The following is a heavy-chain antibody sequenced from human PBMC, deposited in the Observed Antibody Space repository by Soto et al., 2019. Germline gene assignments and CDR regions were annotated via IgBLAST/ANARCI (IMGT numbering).Heavy chain of an antibody. J-gene: IGHJ6*02. D-gene: IGHD5-18*01. Sequence: QVQLQESGPGLVKPSQTLSLTCTVSGGSISSGGYYWSWIRQHPGKGLEWIGYSYYSGSTYYNPSLKSRVTISVDTSKNQFSLKLSSVTAADTAVYYCARDHGSSGYSYGYRVYYGMDVWDQGTTVTVSS. CDR1: GGSISSGGYY. CDR2: SYYSGST. CDR3: ARDHGSSGYSYGYRVYYGMDV. V-gene: IGHV4-31*03.